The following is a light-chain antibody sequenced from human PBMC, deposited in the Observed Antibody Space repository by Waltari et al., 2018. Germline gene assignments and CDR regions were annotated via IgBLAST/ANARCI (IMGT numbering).Light chain of an antibody. CDR3: QHYVRLPAT. Sequence: EIVLTQSPGTLSLSPGERATLSCRASQSVGRTLAWYQQKPGQAPRLLIYGESSRATDIPDRFSGSGSGTDFSLSINRLEPEDFALYFCQHYVRLPATFGQGTKVEIK. V-gene: IGKV3-20*01. J-gene: IGKJ1*01. CDR2: GES. CDR1: QSVGRT.